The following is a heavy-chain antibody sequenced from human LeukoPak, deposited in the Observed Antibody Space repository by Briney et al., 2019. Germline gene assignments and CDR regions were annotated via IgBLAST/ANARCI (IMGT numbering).Heavy chain of an antibody. V-gene: IGHV3-11*04. CDR3: ARVWGSDLTNNAIDT. CDR1: GFTLRDYY. D-gene: IGHD3-16*02. CDR2: LSGSGSTI. J-gene: IGHJ3*02. Sequence: PGGSLRLSCAVSGFTLRDYYITWRRQAPGKGLEWISYLSGSGSTIYYADSVKGRFTISRDNAQNSVYLQMSSRRAEDTAVYYCARVWGSDLTNNAIDTWGQGTMVTVSS.